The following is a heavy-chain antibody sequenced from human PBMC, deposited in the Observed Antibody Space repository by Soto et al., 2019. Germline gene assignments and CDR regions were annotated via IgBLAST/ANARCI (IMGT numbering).Heavy chain of an antibody. J-gene: IGHJ4*02. CDR2: IYYSGST. Sequence: SETLSLTCTVSGGSISSYYWSWIRQPPGKGLEWIGYIYYSGSTNYNPSLKSRVTISVDTSKNQFSLKLSSVTAADTAVYYCARDLRGIHYFDYWGQGTLVTVSS. CDR1: GGSISSYY. V-gene: IGHV4-59*01. D-gene: IGHD5-12*01. CDR3: ARDLRGIHYFDY.